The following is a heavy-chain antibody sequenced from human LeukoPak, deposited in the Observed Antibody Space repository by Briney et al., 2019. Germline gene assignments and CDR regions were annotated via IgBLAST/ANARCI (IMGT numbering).Heavy chain of an antibody. CDR3: ARDRGMPTITGSLLDY. J-gene: IGHJ4*02. V-gene: IGHV3-7*01. Sequence: GGSLRLSCAASGFTFRIYWMSWVRQAPGKGLEWVANIKQDGSEKYYLDAVKGRFTISRDNAKNSLYLQMNSLRAEDTAVYYCARDRGMPTITGSLLDYWGQGILVTVSS. D-gene: IGHD5-24*01. CDR2: IKQDGSEK. CDR1: GFTFRIYW.